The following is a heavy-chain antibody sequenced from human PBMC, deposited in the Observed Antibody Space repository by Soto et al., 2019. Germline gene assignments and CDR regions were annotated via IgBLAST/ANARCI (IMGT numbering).Heavy chain of an antibody. Sequence: QVQLQESGPGLVKPSGTLSLTCAVSGGSISSSNWWSWVRQPPGKGLEWIGEIYHSGSTNYNPSLKSRVTISVDKSKNQFSLKLSSVTAADTAVYYCVRRNLYCSGGSCYFSLDYWGQGTLVTVSS. D-gene: IGHD2-15*01. CDR3: VRRNLYCSGGSCYFSLDY. V-gene: IGHV4-4*02. CDR2: IYHSGST. CDR1: GGSISSSNW. J-gene: IGHJ4*02.